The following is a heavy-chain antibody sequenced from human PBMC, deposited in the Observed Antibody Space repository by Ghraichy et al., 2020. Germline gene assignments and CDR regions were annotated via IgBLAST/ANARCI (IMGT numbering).Heavy chain of an antibody. V-gene: IGHV4-4*07. Sequence: SETLSLTCTVSGASIRSYYWNWIRQPAEKGLEWIARIYVSDSPNYDPSLKNRVTMSVDSSKNQISLNLTSVTAADTAVYYCATEGLATPFGLDVWGQGTTVTVSS. CDR3: ATEGLATPFGLDV. CDR1: GASIRSYY. CDR2: IYVSDSP. J-gene: IGHJ6*02.